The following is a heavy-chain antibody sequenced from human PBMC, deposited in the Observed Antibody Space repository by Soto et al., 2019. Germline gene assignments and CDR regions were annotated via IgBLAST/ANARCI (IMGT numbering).Heavy chain of an antibody. D-gene: IGHD6-19*01. V-gene: IGHV3-23*01. CDR1: GFTFSSYA. J-gene: IGHJ4*02. Sequence: GGSLRLSCAASGFTFSSYAMSWVRQAPGKGLEWVSAISGSGGSTYYADSVKGRFTISRDNSKNTLYLQMNSLRAEDTAVYYCARSLLLEQWLVQGMKNWGQGTLVTVSS. CDR2: ISGSGGST. CDR3: ARSLLLEQWLVQGMKN.